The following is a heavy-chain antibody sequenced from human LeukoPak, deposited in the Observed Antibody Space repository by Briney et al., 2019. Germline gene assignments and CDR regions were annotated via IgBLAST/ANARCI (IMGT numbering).Heavy chain of an antibody. V-gene: IGHV3-43*02. Sequence: GGSLRLSCAASGFTFDDYAMHWVRQAPGRGLEWVSLISGDGGSTYYADSVEGRTTISRDNSKNSLYLQMNSLRTEDTALYYCAKDGDYGGNGQTFDYWGQGTLVTVSS. D-gene: IGHD4-23*01. CDR2: ISGDGGST. J-gene: IGHJ4*02. CDR1: GFTFDDYA. CDR3: AKDGDYGGNGQTFDY.